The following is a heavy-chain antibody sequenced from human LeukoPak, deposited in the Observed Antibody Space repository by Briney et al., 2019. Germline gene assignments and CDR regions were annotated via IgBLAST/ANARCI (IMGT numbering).Heavy chain of an antibody. D-gene: IGHD4-17*01. V-gene: IGHV4-31*03. CDR1: GGSISSGGYY. Sequence: SETLSLTCTVSGGSISSGGYYWSWIRQHPGTGLEWIGYIYYSGSTYYNPSLKSRVTISVDTSKNQFSLKLSPVTAADTAVYYCARGTTTVTDDYWGQGTLVTVSS. CDR3: ARGTTTVTDDY. J-gene: IGHJ4*02. CDR2: IYYSGST.